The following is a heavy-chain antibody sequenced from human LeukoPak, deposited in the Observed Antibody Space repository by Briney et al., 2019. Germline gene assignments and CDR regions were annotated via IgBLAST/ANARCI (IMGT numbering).Heavy chain of an antibody. CDR1: GGSFSGYY. Sequence: SETLSLTCAVYGGSFSGYYWSWIGQPPGKGLEWIGEINHSGSTNYNPSLKSRVTISVDTSKNQFSLKLSSVTAADTAVYYCARVGYYDSSGSPDYWGQGTLVTVSS. J-gene: IGHJ4*02. D-gene: IGHD3-22*01. CDR3: ARVGYYDSSGSPDY. CDR2: INHSGST. V-gene: IGHV4-34*01.